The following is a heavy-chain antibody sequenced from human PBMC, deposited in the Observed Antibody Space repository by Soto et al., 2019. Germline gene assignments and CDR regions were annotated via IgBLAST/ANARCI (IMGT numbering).Heavy chain of an antibody. J-gene: IGHJ4*02. CDR1: GGTSSSYA. Sequence: QVQLVQSGAEVKKPGSSVKVSCKASGGTSSSYAISWVRQAPGQGLEWMGGIIPIFGTANYAQKFQGRVTITADESTSTAYMELSRLRSEDTAVYYCARGSSPYEVVTPDYWGQGTLVTVSS. D-gene: IGHD3-22*01. CDR3: ARGSSPYEVVTPDY. CDR2: IIPIFGTA. V-gene: IGHV1-69*01.